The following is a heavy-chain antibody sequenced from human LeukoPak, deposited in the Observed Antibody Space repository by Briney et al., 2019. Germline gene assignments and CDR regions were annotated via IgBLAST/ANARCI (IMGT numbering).Heavy chain of an antibody. CDR3: ARGPYAYTSSATLGSYNWFDP. J-gene: IGHJ5*02. V-gene: IGHV5-51*01. D-gene: IGHD2-2*02. Sequence: SGASLKISCKGSGYSFPNYWIGWVRQMPGKGLEWMGIIYPGDSHTRYSPSFQDQVTISVDKSISTAYLQWSSLKASDTAMYYCARGPYAYTSSATLGSYNWFDPWGQGSLVTVSS. CDR1: GYSFPNYW. CDR2: IYPGDSHT.